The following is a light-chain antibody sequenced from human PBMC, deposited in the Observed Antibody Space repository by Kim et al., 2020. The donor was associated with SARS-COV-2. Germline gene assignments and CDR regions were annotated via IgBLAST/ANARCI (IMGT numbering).Light chain of an antibody. CDR1: SLRSYY. Sequence: ELTQDPAVSVALGQTVRITCQGDSLRSYYASWYQQKPGQAPVLVIYGKNNRPSGIPDRFSGSSSGNTASLTITGAQAEDEADYYCNSRDSSGTWVFGGG. J-gene: IGLJ3*02. CDR3: NSRDSSGTWV. CDR2: GKN. V-gene: IGLV3-19*01.